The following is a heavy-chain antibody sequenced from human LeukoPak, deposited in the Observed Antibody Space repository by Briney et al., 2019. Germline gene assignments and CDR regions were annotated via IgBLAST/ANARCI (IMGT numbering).Heavy chain of an antibody. CDR2: ISSSSSYI. CDR3: ARDKYGSGSYYFNWFDP. CDR1: GFTFSSYS. Sequence: PGGSLRLSCAASGFTFSSYSMNWVRQAPGKGLEWVSSISSSSSYIYYADSVKGQFTISRDNAKNSLYLQMNSLRAEDTAVYYCARDKYGSGSYYFNWFDPWGQGTLVTVSS. V-gene: IGHV3-21*01. D-gene: IGHD3-10*01. J-gene: IGHJ5*02.